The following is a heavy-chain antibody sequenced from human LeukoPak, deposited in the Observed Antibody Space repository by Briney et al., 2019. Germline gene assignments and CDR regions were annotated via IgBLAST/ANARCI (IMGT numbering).Heavy chain of an antibody. CDR2: ISAYNGNT. J-gene: IGHJ6*02. V-gene: IGHV1-18*01. Sequence: ASVKVSCKASGYTFASFGISWVRQAPGQGLEWMGWISAYNGNTNYAQNFQDRVTMTTDTSTSTAYMELGSLRSDDTAVYYCARDIVMVVGSFYYGMDFWGQGTTVTVS. CDR3: ARDIVMVVGSFYYGMDF. CDR1: GYTFASFG. D-gene: IGHD2-15*01.